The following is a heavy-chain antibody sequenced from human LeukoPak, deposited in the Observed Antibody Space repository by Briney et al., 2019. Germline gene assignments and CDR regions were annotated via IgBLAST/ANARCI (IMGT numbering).Heavy chain of an antibody. CDR3: ARAAAGFGIDV. J-gene: IGHJ6*02. CDR2: IYYIGST. V-gene: IGHV4-59*11. D-gene: IGHD6-25*01. Sequence: PSQTLSLTCTVSGGSICIHYCNWIRQSPGKGLEWTGDIYYIGSTKYNPSLTSRVSLSPETPKNKISLKLTSVTDADTAFYYCARAAAGFGIDVWGQGPTVIVSS. CDR1: GGSICIHY.